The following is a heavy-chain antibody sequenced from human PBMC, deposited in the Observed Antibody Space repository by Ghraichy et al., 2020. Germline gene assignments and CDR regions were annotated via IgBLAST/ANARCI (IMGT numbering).Heavy chain of an antibody. D-gene: IGHD1-26*01. CDR2: INPSGGST. V-gene: IGHV1-46*01. J-gene: IGHJ3*02. CDR3: ARARAEPLPYDAFDI. Sequence: ASVKVSCKASGYTFTSYYMHWVRQAPGQGLEWMGIINPSGGSTSYAQKFQGRVTMTRDTSTSTVYMELSSLRSEDTAVYYCARARAEPLPYDAFDIWGQGTMVTVSS. CDR1: GYTFTSYY.